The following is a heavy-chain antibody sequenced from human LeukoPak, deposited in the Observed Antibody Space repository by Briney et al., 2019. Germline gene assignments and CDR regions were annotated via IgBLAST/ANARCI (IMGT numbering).Heavy chain of an antibody. CDR2: INPNSGGT. CDR1: GYTFTSYY. V-gene: IGHV1-2*02. J-gene: IGHJ3*02. Sequence: GASVKVSCKASGYTFTSYYMHWVRQAPGQGLEWMGWINPNSGGTNYAQKFQGRVTMTRDTSISTAYMELSRLRSDDTAVYYCAREGAARRADDAFDIWGQGTMVTVSS. D-gene: IGHD6-6*01. CDR3: AREGAARRADDAFDI.